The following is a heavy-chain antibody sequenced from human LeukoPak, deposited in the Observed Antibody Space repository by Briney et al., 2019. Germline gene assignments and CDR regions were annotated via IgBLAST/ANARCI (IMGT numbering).Heavy chain of an antibody. D-gene: IGHD3-22*01. J-gene: IGHJ5*02. CDR2: IYASGTA. V-gene: IGHV4-4*07. CDR3: ARGTTMIRSWFDP. CDR1: GGSISGLY. Sequence: SETLSLTCTVSGGSISGLYWSWIRQPAGKGLEWIGRIYASGTANHNPSLQSRVIMSADRSKNQFSLELKSVTAADTAVYYCARGTTMIRSWFDPWGQGTLVTVSS.